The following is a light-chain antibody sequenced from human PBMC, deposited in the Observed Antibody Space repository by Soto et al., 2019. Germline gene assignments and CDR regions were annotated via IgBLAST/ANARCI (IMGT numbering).Light chain of an antibody. CDR1: QSVSNN. V-gene: IGKV3-15*01. CDR3: QQYHNWPIT. Sequence: EIIMTQSPATLSVSPGERATLSCRASQSVSNNLAWYQQKPGQAPRLLIYDASTRATGISARFSGSGSGTEFTLSISSLQSEDFAVYYCQQYHNWPITFGQGTRLEIK. J-gene: IGKJ5*01. CDR2: DAS.